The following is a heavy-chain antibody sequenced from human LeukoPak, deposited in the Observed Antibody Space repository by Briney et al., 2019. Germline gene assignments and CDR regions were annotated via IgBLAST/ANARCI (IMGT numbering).Heavy chain of an antibody. CDR1: GGTFSRYG. J-gene: IGHJ4*02. CDR2: IIPIPGIA. CDR3: ARVYYYGSGSYWGHFDY. D-gene: IGHD3-10*01. Sequence: ASVKVSCKASGGTFSRYGISWVRQAPGQGLEWMGGIIPIPGIANYAQKFQGRVTITADKSTSTAYMELSSLRSEDTAVYYCARVYYYGSGSYWGHFDYWGQGTLVTVSS. V-gene: IGHV1-69*10.